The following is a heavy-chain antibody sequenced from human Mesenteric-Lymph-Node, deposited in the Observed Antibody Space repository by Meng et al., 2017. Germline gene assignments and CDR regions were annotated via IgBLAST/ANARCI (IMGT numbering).Heavy chain of an antibody. CDR2: ISSSGSTI. V-gene: IGHV3-48*04. Sequence: GGSLRLSCAASGFAVSSSFMSWVRQAPGKGLEWVSYISSSGSTIYYADSVKGRFTISRDNAKNSLYLQMNSLRAEDTAVYYCARDLDSSGWWNYFDYWGQGTLVTVSS. J-gene: IGHJ4*02. CDR3: ARDLDSSGWWNYFDY. D-gene: IGHD6-19*01. CDR1: GFAVSSSF.